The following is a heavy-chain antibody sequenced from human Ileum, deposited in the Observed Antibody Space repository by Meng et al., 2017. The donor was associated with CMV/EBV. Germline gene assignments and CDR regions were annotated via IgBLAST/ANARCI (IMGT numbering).Heavy chain of an antibody. CDR1: GFNVSSDF. D-gene: IGHD5-18*01. J-gene: IGHJ4*02. CDR3: ARDLWGYNFGDY. CDR2: IYSAGNT. Sequence: GGSLRLSCAASGFNVSSDFMSWVRQAPGMGLEWLSVIYSAGNTYYADSVKGRFTISRDNSKNTLYLQMNSLRPEDTAVYYCARDLWGYNFGDYWGQGTLGTVSS. V-gene: IGHV3-66*02.